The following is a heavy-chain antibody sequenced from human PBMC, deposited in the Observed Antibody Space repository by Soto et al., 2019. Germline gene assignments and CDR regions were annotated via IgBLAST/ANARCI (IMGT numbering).Heavy chain of an antibody. Sequence: ASVKVSCTASGYTFTSYGISWVRQAPGQGLEWMGWISAYNGNTNYAQKLQGRVTMTTDTSTSTAYMELRSLRSDDTAVYYCASIWEGLPFDPWGQGTLVTVSS. CDR2: ISAYNGNT. CDR3: ASIWEGLPFDP. CDR1: GYTFTSYG. V-gene: IGHV1-18*01. D-gene: IGHD3-3*01. J-gene: IGHJ5*02.